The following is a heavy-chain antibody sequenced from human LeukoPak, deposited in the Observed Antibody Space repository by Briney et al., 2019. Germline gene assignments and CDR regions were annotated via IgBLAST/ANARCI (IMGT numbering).Heavy chain of an antibody. CDR2: IGSKAKNYAT. Sequence: GGSLRLSCATSGFTFSGSAMHWVRQASGKGLGWVGHIGSKAKNYATKYPASVKGRFTISRDDSKNTAYLQMNSLKIEDTAVYYCVGDGSGWSGMNYWGQGTLVSVSS. V-gene: IGHV3-73*01. CDR1: GFTFSGSA. D-gene: IGHD6-19*01. CDR3: VGDGSGWSGMNY. J-gene: IGHJ4*02.